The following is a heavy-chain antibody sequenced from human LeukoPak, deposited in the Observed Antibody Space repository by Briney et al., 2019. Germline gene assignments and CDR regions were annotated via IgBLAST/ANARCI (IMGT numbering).Heavy chain of an antibody. D-gene: IGHD3-16*01. CDR2: IWYDGSNR. CDR3: AKGLGYFDY. J-gene: IGHJ4*02. CDR1: GFTFSNAW. V-gene: IGHV3-33*06. Sequence: GGSLRLSCAASGFTFSNAWMSWVRQAPGKGLEWVAAIWYDGSNRYYADSVKGRFTISRDNSKNTLYLQMNSLRAEDTAVYYCAKGLGYFDYWGQGTLVTVSS.